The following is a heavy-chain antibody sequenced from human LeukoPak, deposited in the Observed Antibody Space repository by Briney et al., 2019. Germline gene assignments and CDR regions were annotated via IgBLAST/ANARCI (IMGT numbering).Heavy chain of an antibody. CDR1: VGTFSSYA. CDR3: ARDRRAAMVTTRWYFDL. V-gene: IGHV1-69*04. J-gene: IGHJ2*01. D-gene: IGHD5-18*01. Sequence: SVKVSCKASVGTFSSYAISGVRQAPGQGLDWMGRIIPILGIANYARKFQGRVTITADKSTSTAYMELSSLRSEDTAVYYCARDRRAAMVTTRWYFDLWGRGTLVTVSS. CDR2: IIPILGIA.